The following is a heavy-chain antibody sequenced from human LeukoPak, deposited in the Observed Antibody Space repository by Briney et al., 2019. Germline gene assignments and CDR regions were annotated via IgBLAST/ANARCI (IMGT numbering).Heavy chain of an antibody. D-gene: IGHD3-3*01. CDR3: ARHVSDYDFWSGYDY. J-gene: IGHJ4*02. CDR1: GYSFTSYW. CDR2: IYPGDSDT. V-gene: IGHV5-51*01. Sequence: GESLKISCKGPGYSFTSYWIGWVRQMPGKGLEWMGIIYPGDSDTRYSPSFQGQVTISADKSISTAYLQWSSLKASDTAMYYCARHVSDYDFWSGYDYWGQGTLVTVSS.